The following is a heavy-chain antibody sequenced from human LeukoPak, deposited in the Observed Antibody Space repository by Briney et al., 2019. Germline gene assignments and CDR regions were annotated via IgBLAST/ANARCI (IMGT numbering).Heavy chain of an antibody. Sequence: GGSLRLSCAASGFTFSSYAMSWVRQAPGKGLGWVSYISSSSSTIYYADSVKGRFTISRDNAKNSLYLQMNSLRAEDTAVYYCARERIAVGQDYWGQGTLVTVSS. D-gene: IGHD6-19*01. V-gene: IGHV3-48*01. CDR1: GFTFSSYA. J-gene: IGHJ4*02. CDR2: ISSSSSTI. CDR3: ARERIAVGQDY.